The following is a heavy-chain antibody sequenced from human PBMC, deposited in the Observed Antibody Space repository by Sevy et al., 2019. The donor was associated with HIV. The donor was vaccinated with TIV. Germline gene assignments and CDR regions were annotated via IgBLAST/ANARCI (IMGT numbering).Heavy chain of an antibody. CDR1: GASISRSY. V-gene: IGHV3-66*01. J-gene: IGHJ6*02. D-gene: IGHD3-22*01. CDR2: IYSGGST. Sequence: ETLSLTCSVSGASISRSYWWTWVRQSPGKGLEWVSTIYSGGSTFYADSVKGRFTISRDNSKNTLYLQMNSLRAEDTAVYYCARDRYYDASGYYYYYYGLDVWGQGTTVTVSS. CDR3: ARDRYYDASGYYYYYYGLDV.